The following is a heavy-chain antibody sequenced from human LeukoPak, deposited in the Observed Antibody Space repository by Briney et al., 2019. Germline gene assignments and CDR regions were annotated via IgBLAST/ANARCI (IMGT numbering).Heavy chain of an antibody. CDR1: GFSVRGSF. Sequence: GGSLRLSCAASGFSVRGSFMNWVRQAPGKGLEWVSLLSNTENSFYADSVKGRFTLSRDVSNNTLYLHMHSLRGEDTAVYFCARAIGVVDCGTQTCYPYHFDKWGRGTLVTVSS. V-gene: IGHV3-66*01. CDR2: LSNTENS. J-gene: IGHJ4*02. D-gene: IGHD2-21*01. CDR3: ARAIGVVDCGTQTCYPYHFDK.